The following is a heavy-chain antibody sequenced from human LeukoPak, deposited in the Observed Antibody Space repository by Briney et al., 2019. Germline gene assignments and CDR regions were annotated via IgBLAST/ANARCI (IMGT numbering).Heavy chain of an antibody. D-gene: IGHD3-3*01. V-gene: IGHV3-23*01. CDR2: ISCSGGST. J-gene: IGHJ6*03. CDR1: GFTFSSYA. Sequence: GGSLRLSCAASGFTFSSYAMSWVRQAPGKGLEWVSAISCSGGSTYYADSVKGRFTISRDNSKNTLYLQMNSLRAEDTAVYYCAKGRLTIFGVVIKNKGRSGDYYYMDVWGKGTTVTVSS. CDR3: AKGRLTIFGVVIKNKGRSGDYYYMDV.